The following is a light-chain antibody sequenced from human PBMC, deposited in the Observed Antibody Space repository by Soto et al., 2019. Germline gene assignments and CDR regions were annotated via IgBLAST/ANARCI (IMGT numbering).Light chain of an antibody. CDR3: QHYKTWPLT. J-gene: IGKJ4*01. CDR1: QSVTSN. Sequence: EVVMTQSPATLSVSPGEGATLSCRASQSVTSNYLAWYQQKPGKAPRLLIHGISNRATGIPARFSGDGSGTEFTLTISSLQSDDFAVYYCQHYKTWPLTFGGGTKVDNK. CDR2: GIS. V-gene: IGKV3-15*01.